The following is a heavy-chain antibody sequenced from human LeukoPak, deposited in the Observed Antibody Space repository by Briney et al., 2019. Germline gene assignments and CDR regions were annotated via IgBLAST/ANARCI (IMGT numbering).Heavy chain of an antibody. CDR3: AGGYGDYVGGAY. Sequence: GGSLRLSCVASGFTFSTYNMHWVRQAPGKGLEGVSYISSSSSTLFYADSVKGRFTISRDNAKNSLYLPMNSLRAEDTAVYYCAGGYGDYVGGAYWGQGTLVTVSS. CDR2: ISSSSSTL. CDR1: GFTFSTYN. D-gene: IGHD5-12*01. V-gene: IGHV3-48*04. J-gene: IGHJ4*02.